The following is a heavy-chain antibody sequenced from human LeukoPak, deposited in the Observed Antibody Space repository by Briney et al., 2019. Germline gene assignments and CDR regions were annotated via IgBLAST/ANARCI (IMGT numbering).Heavy chain of an antibody. Sequence: PSETLSLTCAVYGGSFSGYYWSWIRQPPGKGLEWIGEINHSGSTNYNPSLKSRVTISVDTSKNQFSLKLSSVTAADTAVYYCAGTTILWFGGPNWFDPWGQGTLVTVSS. J-gene: IGHJ5*02. CDR1: GGSFSGYY. D-gene: IGHD3-10*01. V-gene: IGHV4-34*01. CDR3: AGTTILWFGGPNWFDP. CDR2: INHSGST.